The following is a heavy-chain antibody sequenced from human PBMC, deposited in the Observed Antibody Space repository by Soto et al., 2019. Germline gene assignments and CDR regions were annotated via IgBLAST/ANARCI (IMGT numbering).Heavy chain of an antibody. J-gene: IGHJ6*02. CDR2: ISSSGSTI. CDR1: GFTFSDYY. D-gene: IGHD3-3*01. V-gene: IGHV3-11*01. CDR3: ARDTRGYDFWSGYYEPYYYGMDV. Sequence: QVQLVESGGGLVKPGGSLRLSCAASGFTFSDYYMSWIRQAPGKGLEWVSYISSSGSTIYYADSVKGRFTISRDNAKNALYLQMNSLRAEDTAVYYCARDTRGYDFWSGYYEPYYYGMDVWGQGSTVTVSS.